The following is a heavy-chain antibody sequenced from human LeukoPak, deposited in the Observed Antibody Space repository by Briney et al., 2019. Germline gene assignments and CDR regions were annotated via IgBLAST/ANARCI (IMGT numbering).Heavy chain of an antibody. CDR1: GYTFTGYY. V-gene: IGHV1-69*04. Sequence: SVKVSCKASGYTFTGYYMHWVRQAPGQGLEWMGRIIPILGIANYAQKFQGRVTITADKSTSTAYMELSSLRSEDTAVYYCASDPGVVRHRPPGRNFDYWGQGTLVTVSS. J-gene: IGHJ4*02. CDR2: IIPILGIA. D-gene: IGHD2-15*01. CDR3: ASDPGVVRHRPPGRNFDY.